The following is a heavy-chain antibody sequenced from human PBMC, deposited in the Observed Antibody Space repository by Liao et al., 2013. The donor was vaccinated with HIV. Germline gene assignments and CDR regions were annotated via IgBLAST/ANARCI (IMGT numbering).Heavy chain of an antibody. CDR1: GGSFSGYY. Sequence: QVQLQQWGAGLLKPSETLSLTCAVYGGSFSGYYWSWIRQPPREGGVEWIGEINHSGSTNYNPSLKSRVTISVDTSKNQFSLKLSSVTAADTAVYYCARGVPLRIAAAALSWGRDYFDYWGQGTLVTVSS. D-gene: IGHD6-13*01. CDR3: ARGVPLRIAAAALSWGRDYFDY. J-gene: IGHJ4*02. V-gene: IGHV4-34*01. CDR2: INHSGST.